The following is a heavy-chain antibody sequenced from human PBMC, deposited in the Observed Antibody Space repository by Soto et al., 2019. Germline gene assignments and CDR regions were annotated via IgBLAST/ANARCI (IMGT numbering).Heavy chain of an antibody. CDR3: ARVPRDLKPNYYYYYGMDV. J-gene: IGHJ6*02. V-gene: IGHV4-31*03. Sequence: LSLTCTVSGGSISSGGYYWSWIRQHPGKGLEWIGYIYYSGSTYYNPSLKSRVTISVDTSKNQFSLKLSSVTAADTAVYYCARVPRDLKPNYYYYYGMDVWGQGTTVTVSS. CDR1: GGSISSGGYY. CDR2: IYYSGST.